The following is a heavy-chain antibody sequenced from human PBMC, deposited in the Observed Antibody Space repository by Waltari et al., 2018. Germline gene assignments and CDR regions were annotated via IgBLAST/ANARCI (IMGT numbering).Heavy chain of an antibody. J-gene: IGHJ5*02. D-gene: IGHD2-2*01. CDR2: INPNSGVT. V-gene: IGHV1-2*02. CDR1: GYTFTGHY. CDR3: ARPHCTSTTCYVFFDH. Sequence: QVQLVQSGAEVKKPGASVKVSCKASGYTFTGHYTHWVRQAPGQGLEWMGWINPNSGVTNYTEKFQGRVTMTRDTSISTAYMELSSLRSDDTAVYYCARPHCTSTTCYVFFDHWGQGTLVTVSS.